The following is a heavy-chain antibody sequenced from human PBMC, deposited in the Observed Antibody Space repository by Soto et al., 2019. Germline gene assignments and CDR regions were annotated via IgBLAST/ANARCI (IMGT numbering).Heavy chain of an antibody. J-gene: IGHJ3*02. CDR3: ASWPGGDYVAFDI. V-gene: IGHV4-59*01. D-gene: IGHD4-17*01. CDR1: GGSISSYY. CDR2: IYYSGST. Sequence: PSETLSLTCTVSGGSISSYYWSWIRQPSGKGLEWIGYIYYSGSTNYNPSLKSRVTISVDTSKNQFSLKLSSVTAADTAVYYCASWPGGDYVAFDIWGQGTMVTVSS.